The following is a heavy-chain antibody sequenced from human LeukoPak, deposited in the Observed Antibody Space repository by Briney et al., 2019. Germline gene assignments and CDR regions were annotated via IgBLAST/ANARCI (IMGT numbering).Heavy chain of an antibody. CDR3: ARGGGYSGSMGTDY. Sequence: PSETLSLTCTVSGGSIISSSYYWGWIRQPPGKGLEWIGSIYYIGSTSYNPSLKSRVTISVDTSKNQFSLKLSSVTAADTAVYYCARGGGYSGSMGTDYWGQGTLVTVSS. D-gene: IGHD5-12*01. V-gene: IGHV4-39*07. CDR1: GGSIISSSYY. CDR2: IYYIGST. J-gene: IGHJ4*02.